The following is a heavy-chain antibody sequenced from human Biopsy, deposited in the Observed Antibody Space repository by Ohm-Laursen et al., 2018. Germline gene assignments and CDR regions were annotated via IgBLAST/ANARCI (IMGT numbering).Heavy chain of an antibody. V-gene: IGHV4-59*02. CDR1: GDSVTKYY. CDR3: ARDSGILNYGNFKYYHYYGMDV. Sequence: SDTLSLTCTVSGDSVTKYYWSWIRQPPGKGLEWIGHIYYSVMTNYNPSLQSRVSISVDTSRNQVSLTLSSVTAADTAVYCCARDSGILNYGNFKYYHYYGMDVWGQGTKGTVSS. CDR2: IYYSVMT. J-gene: IGHJ6*02. D-gene: IGHD4-11*01.